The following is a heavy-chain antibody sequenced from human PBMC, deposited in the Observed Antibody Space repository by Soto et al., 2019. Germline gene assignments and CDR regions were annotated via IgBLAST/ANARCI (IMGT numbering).Heavy chain of an antibody. J-gene: IGHJ4*02. V-gene: IGHV4-39*01. CDR2: VYNSGGT. CDR3: AGYIGGSMIDY. CDR1: GGSSSSSSHY. D-gene: IGHD3-16*01. Sequence: QLQLQESGPGLVKPSETLSLTCTVSGGSSSSSSHYWGWIRQPPGKGLEWIGSVYNSGGTHYNPSLMSRVTISVDTSKTQFSLKLSSVTAADTAVYYCAGYIGGSMIDYWGQGTLVTVSS.